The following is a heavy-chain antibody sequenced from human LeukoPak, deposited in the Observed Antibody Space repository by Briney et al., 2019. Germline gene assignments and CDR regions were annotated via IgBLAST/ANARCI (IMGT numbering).Heavy chain of an antibody. V-gene: IGHV4-34*01. CDR1: GGSFSGYY. D-gene: IGHD3-22*01. J-gene: IGHJ4*02. CDR2: INHSGST. Sequence: SETLSLTCAVYGGSFSGYYWNWIRQPPGKGLEWIGEINHSGSTNYNPSLKSRVTISVDTSKNQFSLKLSSVAAADTAVYYCARRRAMIVVVKYYFDYWGQGTLVTVSS. CDR3: ARRRAMIVVVKYYFDY.